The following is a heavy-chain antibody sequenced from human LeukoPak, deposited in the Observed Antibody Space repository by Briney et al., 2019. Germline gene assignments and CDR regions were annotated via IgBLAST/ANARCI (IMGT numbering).Heavy chain of an antibody. V-gene: IGHV3-30*18. Sequence: PGGSLRLSCAASGFTFSSYGMHWVRQAPGKGLEWGAVISYDGSNKYYADSLRGRFTLSRDNSQNTLYLQMNSMRAEDTAVYYCAKRQLKDIVVVVAATLGAFDIWGQGTMVTVSS. D-gene: IGHD2-15*01. CDR2: ISYDGSNK. CDR1: GFTFSSYG. J-gene: IGHJ3*02. CDR3: AKRQLKDIVVVVAATLGAFDI.